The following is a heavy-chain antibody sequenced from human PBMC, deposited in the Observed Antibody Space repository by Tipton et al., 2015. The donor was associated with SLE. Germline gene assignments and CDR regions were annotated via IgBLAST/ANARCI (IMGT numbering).Heavy chain of an antibody. CDR3: ARAPSDFWSGYTYYFDY. V-gene: IGHV4-34*01. Sequence: TLSLTCAVYGGSFSGYYWSWIRQPPGKGLEWIGEINHSGSTNYNPSLKSRVIISVDTSKNQFSLKLSSVTAADTAVYYCARAPSDFWSGYTYYFDYWGQGTLVTVSS. CDR1: GGSFSGYY. D-gene: IGHD3-3*01. J-gene: IGHJ4*02. CDR2: INHSGST.